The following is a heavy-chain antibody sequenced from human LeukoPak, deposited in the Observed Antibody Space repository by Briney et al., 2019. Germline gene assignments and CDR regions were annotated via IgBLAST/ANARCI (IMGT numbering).Heavy chain of an antibody. CDR3: ARAAAAGIAYFDY. Sequence: SETLSLTCTVSGGSISSGGYYWSWIRQPPGKGLEWIGYIYHSGSTYYNPSLKSRVTISVDGSKNQFSLKLSSVTAADTAVYYCARAAAAGIAYFDYWGQGTLVTVSS. CDR1: GGSISSGGYY. D-gene: IGHD6-13*01. J-gene: IGHJ4*02. V-gene: IGHV4-30-2*01. CDR2: IYHSGST.